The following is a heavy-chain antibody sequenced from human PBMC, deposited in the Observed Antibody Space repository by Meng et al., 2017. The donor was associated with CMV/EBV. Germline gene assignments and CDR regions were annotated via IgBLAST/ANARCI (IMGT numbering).Heavy chain of an antibody. J-gene: IGHJ5*02. D-gene: IGHD2-2*02. V-gene: IGHV4-34*01. Sequence: SETLSLTCAVYGGSFSGYYWSWIRQPPGKGLEWIGEINHSGSTIYNPSLKSRVTISVDTSKNQFSLKLSSVTAADTAVYYCARVRVLPNRGTKLLDLNWFDPWGQGTLVTVSS. CDR1: GGSFSGYY. CDR3: ARVRVLPNRGTKLLDLNWFDP. CDR2: INHSGST.